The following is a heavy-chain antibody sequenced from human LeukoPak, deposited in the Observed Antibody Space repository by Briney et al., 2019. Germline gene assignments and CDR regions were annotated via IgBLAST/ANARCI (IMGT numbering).Heavy chain of an antibody. V-gene: IGHV3-21*01. CDR3: ARGHGTYYYDSGIGY. J-gene: IGHJ4*02. CDR2: ISSSSSYI. Sequence: GGSLRLSCAASGFTFSSYSMNWVRQAPGKGLEWVSSISSSSSYIYYADSVKGRFTISRDNAKNSLYLQMNSLRAEDTAVYYCARGHGTYYYDSGIGYWGQGTLVTVSS. CDR1: GFTFSSYS. D-gene: IGHD3-10*01.